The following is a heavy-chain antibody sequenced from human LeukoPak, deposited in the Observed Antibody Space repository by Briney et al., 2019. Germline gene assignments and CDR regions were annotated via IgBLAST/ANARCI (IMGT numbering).Heavy chain of an antibody. V-gene: IGHV3-33*01. J-gene: IGHJ4*02. CDR2: IWYDGSNK. D-gene: IGHD4-17*01. CDR1: GFSFRNYG. Sequence: GSLRLSCEVSGFSFRNYGMHWVRQAPSKGLKWVAVIWYDGSNKYYADSVKSRFTISRDNSKNTLYLRMNSLRVEDTAVYYCARDGPAGDHGVTTYYFDYWGQGTLV. CDR3: ARDGPAGDHGVTTYYFDY.